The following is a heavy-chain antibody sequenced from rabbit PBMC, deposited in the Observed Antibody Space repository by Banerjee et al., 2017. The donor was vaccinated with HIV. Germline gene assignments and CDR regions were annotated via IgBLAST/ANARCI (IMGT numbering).Heavy chain of an antibody. Sequence: QEQLEESGGGLVKPEGSLTLTCKASGFDLSGYYYMCWVRQAPGKGLEWIACIAAGSSGSTYYASWAKGRFTISKTSSTTVTLQMTSLTAADTATYFCARDLAGVIGWNFNLWGQGTLVTVS. CDR2: IAAGSSGST. J-gene: IGHJ4*01. D-gene: IGHD4-1*01. CDR3: ARDLAGVIGWNFNL. CDR1: GFDLSGYYY. V-gene: IGHV1S45*01.